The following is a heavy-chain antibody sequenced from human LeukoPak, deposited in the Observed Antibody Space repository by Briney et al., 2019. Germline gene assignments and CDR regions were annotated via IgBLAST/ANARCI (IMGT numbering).Heavy chain of an antibody. V-gene: IGHV4-34*01. CDR3: ASGFPAIDWLLYPFDY. CDR2: INHSGST. J-gene: IGHJ4*02. D-gene: IGHD3-9*01. CDR1: GGSFSGYY. Sequence: SETLSLTCAVYGGSFSGYYWSWIRQPPGKGLEWIGEINHSGSTNYNPSLQSRVTISVDTSKNLFSLKLSAVSAAGTAVYYCASGFPAIDWLLYPFDYWGQGTLVTVSS.